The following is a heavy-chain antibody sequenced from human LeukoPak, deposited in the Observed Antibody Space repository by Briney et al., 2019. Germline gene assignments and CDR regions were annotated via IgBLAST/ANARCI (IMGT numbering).Heavy chain of an antibody. D-gene: IGHD5-12*01. V-gene: IGHV3-7*03. Sequence: GGSLRLSCAASGFTVSNNYMSWVRQAPGKGLEWVGNIKEDGSEKYCVDSVKGRFTISRDNTKNTLYLQMNSLRAEDTAVYYCAKDEFLGSIVATTLFDYWGQGTLVTVSS. CDR3: AKDEFLGSIVATTLFDY. CDR2: IKEDGSEK. CDR1: GFTVSNNY. J-gene: IGHJ4*02.